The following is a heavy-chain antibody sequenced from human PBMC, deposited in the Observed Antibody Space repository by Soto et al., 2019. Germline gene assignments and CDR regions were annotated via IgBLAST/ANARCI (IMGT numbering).Heavy chain of an antibody. CDR3: ALPTKYNSGWLGLIDF. V-gene: IGHV3-30*03. CDR2: ISYDGSNT. J-gene: IGHJ4*02. D-gene: IGHD6-19*01. Sequence: GGSLILSCAASGFTFSSYSMNWVRQVPGKGLEWVAVISYDGSNTYYADSVKGRFSISRDNSKNTLYLQMNSLTAEDTAVYYCALPTKYNSGWLGLIDFWGQGALVTVSP. CDR1: GFTFSSYS.